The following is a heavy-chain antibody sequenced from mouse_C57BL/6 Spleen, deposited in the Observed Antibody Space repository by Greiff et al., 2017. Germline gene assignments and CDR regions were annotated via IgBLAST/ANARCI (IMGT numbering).Heavy chain of an antibody. J-gene: IGHJ1*03. V-gene: IGHV1-82*01. Sequence: QVQLQQSGPELVKPGASVKISCKASGYAFSSSWMNWVKQRPGKGLEWIGRIYPGDGDTNYNGKFKGKATLTADKSSSTAYMQLSSLTSEDSAVYFCARGWDGYFDVWGTRTTVTVSS. D-gene: IGHD4-1*01. CDR2: IYPGDGDT. CDR3: ARGWDGYFDV. CDR1: GYAFSSSW.